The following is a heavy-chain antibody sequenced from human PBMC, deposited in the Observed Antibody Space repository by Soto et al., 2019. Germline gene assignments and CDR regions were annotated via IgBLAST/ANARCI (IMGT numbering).Heavy chain of an antibody. V-gene: IGHV1-3*01. CDR3: ARGYGASGVDY. CDR2: INAGNINA. J-gene: IGHJ4*02. D-gene: IGHD2-15*01. Sequence: GASVKVSCKASGYTFTSYSMHWVRQAPGQRLEWMGWINAGNINAKSSQKFQGRVTFTRDTSASTAYMELSSLTSEDTAVYYCARGYGASGVDYWGQGTLVTSPQ. CDR1: GYTFTSYS.